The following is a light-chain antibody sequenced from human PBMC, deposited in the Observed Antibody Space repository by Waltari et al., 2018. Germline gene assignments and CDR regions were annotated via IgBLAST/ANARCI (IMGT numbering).Light chain of an antibody. V-gene: IGKV4-1*01. CDR1: QSVLYNFNNKNY. CDR2: WAS. CDR3: QQYLTLPYS. Sequence: EMTQSPDSLPVSLGERATINCNSRQSVLYNFNNKNYLAWFQLKPGQPPKLLIRWASTREPGVPDRFSGSGSGTDFTLTISSLQTEDVAVYYCQQYLTLPYSFGQGTKLEIK. J-gene: IGKJ2*03.